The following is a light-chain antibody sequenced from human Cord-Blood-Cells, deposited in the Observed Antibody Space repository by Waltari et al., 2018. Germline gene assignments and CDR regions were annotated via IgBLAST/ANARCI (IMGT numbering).Light chain of an antibody. CDR1: SSNIGSNY. J-gene: IGLJ3*02. Sequence: QSVLTQPPSASGTPGQRVTISCSGSSSNIGSNYVYWYQQLPGTAPKHLIYRKNQRPSGVPARFSGSKSGTSASLAISGLRSEDEADYYCAAWDDSLSGWVFGGGTKLTVL. CDR3: AAWDDSLSGWV. V-gene: IGLV1-47*01. CDR2: RKN.